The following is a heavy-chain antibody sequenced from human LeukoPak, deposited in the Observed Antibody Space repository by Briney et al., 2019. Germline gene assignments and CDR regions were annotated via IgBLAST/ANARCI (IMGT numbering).Heavy chain of an antibody. CDR1: GGTFSSYA. V-gene: IGHV1-69*06. D-gene: IGHD2-2*01. Sequence: GASVKVSRKASGGTFSSYAISRVRQAPGQGLEWMGRIIPIFGTANYAQKFQGRVTITADKSTSTAYMELSSLRSEDTAVYYCARSFCSSTSCYGASYYYYYMDVWGKGTTVTVSS. CDR3: ARSFCSSTSCYGASYYYYYMDV. CDR2: IIPIFGTA. J-gene: IGHJ6*03.